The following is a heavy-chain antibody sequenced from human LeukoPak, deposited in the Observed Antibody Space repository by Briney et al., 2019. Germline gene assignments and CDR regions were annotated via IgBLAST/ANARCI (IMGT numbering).Heavy chain of an antibody. Sequence: GGSLRLSCAASGFTFRRYWMHWVRQAPGKGLVCVSFINHDGSNTSYADSVKGRFTFSRENAKNTMYLQVNSLRAEDTAAYYCTTSRAFGSNYYGLDHWGQGTLVTVSS. D-gene: IGHD3-10*01. CDR2: INHDGSNT. CDR1: GFTFRRYW. V-gene: IGHV3-74*01. J-gene: IGHJ4*02. CDR3: TTSRAFGSNYYGLDH.